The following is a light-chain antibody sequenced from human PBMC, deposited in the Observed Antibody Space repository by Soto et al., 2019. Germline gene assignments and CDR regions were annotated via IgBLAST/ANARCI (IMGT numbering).Light chain of an antibody. J-gene: IGKJ2*01. Sequence: DIQMTQSPSSLSASVGDRVTVTCRASQSINSYLNWYQQKPGKVPKLLIYAASSLQSGVPSRFSGSGSGTDFTLTISSLQPEDFATYYCQQSYRTPNTFGQGTKLDIK. V-gene: IGKV1-39*01. CDR2: AAS. CDR3: QQSYRTPNT. CDR1: QSINSY.